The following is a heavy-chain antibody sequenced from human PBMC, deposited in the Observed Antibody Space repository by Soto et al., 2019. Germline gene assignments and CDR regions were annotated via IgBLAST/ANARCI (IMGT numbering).Heavy chain of an antibody. CDR1: GDNFGSYS. V-gene: IGHV1-69*08. CDR3: AREFIEVAVFES. D-gene: IGHD6-19*01. Sequence: QVPLVQSGAEVKKPGSSVKLSCKASGDNFGSYSLSWMRQAPGQGLEWMGRITPILGEANSAQKFQDGVTITADRFTNRAYMEMSSLISEDTAVYYCAREFIEVAVFESWGQGTLVTVSS. J-gene: IGHJ4*02. CDR2: ITPILGEA.